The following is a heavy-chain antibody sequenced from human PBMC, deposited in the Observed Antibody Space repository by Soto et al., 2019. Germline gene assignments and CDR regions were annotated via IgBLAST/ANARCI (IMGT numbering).Heavy chain of an antibody. Sequence: GGSLRLSCAASGFTFSSFSMSWVRQAPGKGLEWVAVISYDGSNKYYADSVKGRFTISRDNSKNTLYLQMNSLRAEDTAVYYCAKAGRGVIAVAGIYFDYWGQGTLVTVSS. CDR2: ISYDGSNK. V-gene: IGHV3-30*18. J-gene: IGHJ4*02. CDR1: GFTFSSFS. D-gene: IGHD6-19*01. CDR3: AKAGRGVIAVAGIYFDY.